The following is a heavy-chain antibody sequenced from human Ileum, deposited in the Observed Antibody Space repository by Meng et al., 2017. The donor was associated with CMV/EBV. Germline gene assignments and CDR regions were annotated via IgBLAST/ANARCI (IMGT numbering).Heavy chain of an antibody. J-gene: IGHJ4*02. CDR1: GGSLIGTNW. Sequence: QVQLQESGPGLVKPSGTLSLTCVVSGGSLIGTNWWNWVRQSPGRGLEWIGEIIHSGATNYNPSLKSRVTISIDNSKNQFSLKLTSMTAADTAVYFCGDPPAGYWGQGILVTVSS. CDR3: GDPPAGY. CDR2: IIHSGAT. V-gene: IGHV4/OR15-8*03.